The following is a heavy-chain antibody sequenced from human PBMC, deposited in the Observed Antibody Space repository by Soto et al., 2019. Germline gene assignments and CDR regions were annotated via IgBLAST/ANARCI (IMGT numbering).Heavy chain of an antibody. CDR1: GGSITGYY. J-gene: IGHJ4*02. D-gene: IGHD6-13*01. Sequence: SETLSLTCTVSGGSITGYYWSWIRQPAGKGLEWIGRIYTSGGTNYNPSHKSRLSMSVDTSKNQFSLKLTSVTAADTAVYYCARGFASSWYYFDFWGQGALVTVSS. CDR2: IYTSGGT. CDR3: ARGFASSWYYFDF. V-gene: IGHV4-4*07.